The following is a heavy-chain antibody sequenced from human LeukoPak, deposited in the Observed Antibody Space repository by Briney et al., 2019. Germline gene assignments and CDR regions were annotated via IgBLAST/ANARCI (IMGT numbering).Heavy chain of an antibody. D-gene: IGHD7-27*01. J-gene: IGHJ2*01. Sequence: SETLSLTCTVSGGSIFGYYGNWIRQPAGKGLEWIGHIYTSGSTNYNPSLKSRVTMSVDTSKNQFSLKLSSVTAADTAVYYCARWGSHSYWYFDLMRRGTLVTVSS. V-gene: IGHV4-4*07. CDR1: GGSIFGYY. CDR2: IYTSGST. CDR3: ARWGSHSYWYFDL.